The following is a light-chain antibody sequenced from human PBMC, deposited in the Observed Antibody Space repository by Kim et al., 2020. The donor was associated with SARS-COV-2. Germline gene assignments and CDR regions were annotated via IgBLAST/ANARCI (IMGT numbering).Light chain of an antibody. CDR1: QAVSRN. V-gene: IGKV3-15*01. Sequence: LSVCPWKTAPLYCRAKQAVSRNLAWYQQIPGQAPRLLINGASTRATGIPARFSGSGSGTEFTLTISGLQSEDFAVYYCHQDDTWPTFGQGTKLEI. CDR2: GAS. J-gene: IGKJ2*01. CDR3: HQDDTWPT.